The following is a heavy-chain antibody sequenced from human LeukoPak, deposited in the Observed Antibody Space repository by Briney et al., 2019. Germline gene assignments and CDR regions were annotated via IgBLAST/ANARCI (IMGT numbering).Heavy chain of an antibody. D-gene: IGHD3-10*01. J-gene: IGHJ4*02. V-gene: IGHV4-59*01. CDR2: IYYSGNT. Sequence: SETLSLTCTVSGGCIRSYYWNCIRQPPGKGLEWIGYIYYSGNTNYNPSLKSRVTISVDTSKNQFSLKLSSVTAADTAVYYCATDNSYGSGSYYTWGQGTLVTVSS. CDR3: ATDNSYGSGSYYT. CDR1: GGCIRSYY.